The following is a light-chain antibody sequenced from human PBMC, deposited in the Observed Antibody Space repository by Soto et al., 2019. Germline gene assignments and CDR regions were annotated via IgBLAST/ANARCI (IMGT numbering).Light chain of an antibody. J-gene: IGKJ2*01. CDR3: QHYGSSPTEVS. Sequence: DIVVTQSPATLSASPGERVTLSCRASQFVSSRLAWYQQRPGQVPRLLIYDTSTRAPGISARFSGSGSGTEFTLTISRLEPEDFAVYYCQHYGSSPTEVSFGPGTKLETK. CDR1: QFVSSR. V-gene: IGKV3-15*01. CDR2: DTS.